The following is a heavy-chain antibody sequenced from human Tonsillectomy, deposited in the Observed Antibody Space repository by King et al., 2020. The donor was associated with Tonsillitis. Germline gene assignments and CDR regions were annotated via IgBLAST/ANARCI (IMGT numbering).Heavy chain of an antibody. V-gene: IGHV3-23*04. CDR2: ISGSGGST. J-gene: IGHJ5*02. Sequence: VQLVESGGGLVQPGGSLRLSCAASGFTFSSYAMNWVRQAPGKGLEWVSGISGSGGSTYYADSVKGRFTISRDNSKNTLFLQMNSLRAEDTALYCCAKSSFLERFSRFDPWGQGTLVSVSS. D-gene: IGHD3-3*01. CDR3: AKSSFLERFSRFDP. CDR1: GFTFSSYA.